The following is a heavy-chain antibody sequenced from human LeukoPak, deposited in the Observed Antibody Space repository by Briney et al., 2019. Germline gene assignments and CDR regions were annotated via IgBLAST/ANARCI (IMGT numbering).Heavy chain of an antibody. Sequence: SGTLSLTCTVSRGSISPYYWSWIRQSPGKGLEWIGYIYYIGTTNYNPSLQSRVTMSVDTSTNQFTLNLASVTAADTAVYYCARGGFESCSAGSCLLGNYWGQGILVAVSS. CDR3: ARGGFESCSAGSCLLGNY. CDR2: IYYIGTT. D-gene: IGHD2-15*01. V-gene: IGHV4-59*01. J-gene: IGHJ4*02. CDR1: RGSISPYY.